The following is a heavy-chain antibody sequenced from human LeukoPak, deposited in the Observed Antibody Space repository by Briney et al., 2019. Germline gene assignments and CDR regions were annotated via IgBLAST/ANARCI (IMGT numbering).Heavy chain of an antibody. CDR2: IYHSGST. J-gene: IGHJ2*01. D-gene: IGHD6-19*01. Sequence: PSETLSLTCAVSGYSISSGYYWGWIRQPPGKGLEWIGSIYHSGSTYYNPSLKSRVTISVDTSKNQFSLKLSSVTAADTAVYYCARDHVDGSSWSYYWYFDLWGRGTLVTVSS. CDR3: ARDHVDGSSWSYYWYFDL. CDR1: GYSISSGYY. V-gene: IGHV4-38-2*02.